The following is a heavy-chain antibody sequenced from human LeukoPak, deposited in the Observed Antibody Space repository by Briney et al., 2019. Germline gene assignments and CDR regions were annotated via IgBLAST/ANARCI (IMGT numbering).Heavy chain of an antibody. Sequence: SETLSLTCTVSGGSISSYYWSWIRQPPGKGLEWIGYIYYSGSTNYNPSLKSRVTISVDTSKNQFSLKLSSVTAADTAVYYCARENDYGDYVDYWGQGTLVTVSS. V-gene: IGHV4-59*12. D-gene: IGHD4-17*01. CDR3: ARENDYGDYVDY. J-gene: IGHJ4*02. CDR2: IYYSGST. CDR1: GGSISSYY.